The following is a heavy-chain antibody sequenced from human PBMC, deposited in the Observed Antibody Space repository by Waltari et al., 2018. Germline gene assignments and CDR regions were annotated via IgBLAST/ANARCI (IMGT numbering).Heavy chain of an antibody. CDR3: AKASITMVRGVIT. Sequence: EVQLLESGGGLVQPGGSLRLSCAASGFTFSSYAMSWVRQAPGKGLRWVSSISGRGGSTYYADSVKGRFTISRDNSKNTLYLQMNSLRAEDTAVYYCAKASITMVRGVITWGQGTLVTVSS. CDR1: GFTFSSYA. J-gene: IGHJ5*02. D-gene: IGHD3-10*01. CDR2: ISGRGGST. V-gene: IGHV3-23*01.